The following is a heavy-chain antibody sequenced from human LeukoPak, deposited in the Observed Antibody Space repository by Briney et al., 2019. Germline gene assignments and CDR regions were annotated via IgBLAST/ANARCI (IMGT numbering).Heavy chain of an antibody. D-gene: IGHD3-3*02. CDR1: GYTFTGYY. Sequence: GASVKVSCKASGYTFTGYYMHWVRQAPGQGLEWMGWINPNTGDTNYAQKFQDRVTMTRDTSINTAYMDLHRLRSDDTALYYCARGSLAIFDWLDSWGQGTLVTVSS. CDR3: ARGSLAIFDWLDS. V-gene: IGHV1-2*02. J-gene: IGHJ5*01. CDR2: INPNTGDT.